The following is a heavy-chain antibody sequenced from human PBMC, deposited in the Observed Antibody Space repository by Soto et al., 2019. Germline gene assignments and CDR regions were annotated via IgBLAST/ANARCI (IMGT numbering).Heavy chain of an antibody. CDR1: GFTFSTYT. V-gene: IGHV3-21*01. J-gene: IGHJ4*02. CDR2: ISSTSTYI. D-gene: IGHD1-1*01. Sequence: GGSLRLSCAACGFTFSTYTMNWVRQAPGKGLEWVSSISSTSTYIYYADSLKGRFTISRDNAKNSLYLQMNSLRAEDTAVYYCAREGSYWNDVGPDWGQGTLVTVSS. CDR3: AREGSYWNDVGPD.